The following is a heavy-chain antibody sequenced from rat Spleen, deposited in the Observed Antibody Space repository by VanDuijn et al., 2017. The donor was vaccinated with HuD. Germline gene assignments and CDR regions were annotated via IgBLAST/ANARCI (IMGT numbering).Heavy chain of an antibody. J-gene: IGHJ4*01. D-gene: IGHD3-5*01. Sequence: EVQLVESGGGLVQPGRSLKLSCVASGFTFSDYGMHWIRQAPTKGLEWVASITPSGGSTYYRDSVKGRFTISRDGAKSTLYLQMVSLRSEDTATYYCATTPSQVMDCWGQGASVTVSS. V-gene: IGHV5-19*01. CDR2: ITPSGGST. CDR1: GFTFSDYG. CDR3: ATTPSQVMDC.